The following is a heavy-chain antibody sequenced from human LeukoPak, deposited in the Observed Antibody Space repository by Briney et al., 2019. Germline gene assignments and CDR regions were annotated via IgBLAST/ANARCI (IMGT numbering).Heavy chain of an antibody. Sequence: ASVKVSCKASGGTFGSYAISWVRQAPGQGLEWMGGIIPIFGTANYAQKFQGRVTITTDESTSTAYMELSSLRSEDTAVYYCAGGVYCSSTSCYGGGAFQHWGQGTLVTVSS. D-gene: IGHD2-2*01. J-gene: IGHJ1*01. CDR2: IIPIFGTA. CDR1: GGTFGSYA. CDR3: AGGVYCSSTSCYGGGAFQH. V-gene: IGHV1-69*05.